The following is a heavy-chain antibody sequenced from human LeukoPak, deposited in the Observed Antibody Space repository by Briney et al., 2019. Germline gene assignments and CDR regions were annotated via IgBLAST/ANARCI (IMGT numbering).Heavy chain of an antibody. V-gene: IGHV4-4*09. CDR3: AREKRGWGAFDI. D-gene: IGHD3-16*01. CDR1: GGSISSYY. Sequence: SETLSLTCTVSGGSISSYYWSWIRQPPGKGLEWIGYIYTSGSTNYNPSLKSRVTISVDTSKNQFSLKLSSVTAADTAVYYCAREKRGWGAFDIWGQGTMVTVSS. CDR2: IYTSGST. J-gene: IGHJ3*02.